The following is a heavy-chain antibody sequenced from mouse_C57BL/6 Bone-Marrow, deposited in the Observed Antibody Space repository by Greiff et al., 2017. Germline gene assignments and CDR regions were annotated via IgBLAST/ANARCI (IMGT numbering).Heavy chain of an antibody. D-gene: IGHD2-3*01. Sequence: DVMLVESGGGLVQPGGSLKLSCAASGFTFSDYYMYWVRQTPEKRLEWVAYISNGGGSTYYPDTVKGRFTISRDNAKNTLYLQMSRLKSEDTAMYYCARQRWSYFDYWGQGTTRTVSS. V-gene: IGHV5-12*01. CDR1: GFTFSDYY. CDR3: ARQRWSYFDY. J-gene: IGHJ2*01. CDR2: ISNGGGST.